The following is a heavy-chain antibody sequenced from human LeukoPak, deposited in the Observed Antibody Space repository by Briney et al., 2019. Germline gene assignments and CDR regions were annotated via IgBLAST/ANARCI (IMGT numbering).Heavy chain of an antibody. CDR2: ISGSGGST. V-gene: IGHV3-23*01. Sequence: GGSLRLSCAASGFTFSSYGMSCVRQAPGKGLEWVSAISGSGGSTYYADSVKGRFTISRDNSKNTLYLQMNSLRAEDTAVYYCAKRELRYYYYYMDVWGKGTTVTISS. D-gene: IGHD1-7*01. CDR1: GFTFSSYG. CDR3: AKRELRYYYYYMDV. J-gene: IGHJ6*03.